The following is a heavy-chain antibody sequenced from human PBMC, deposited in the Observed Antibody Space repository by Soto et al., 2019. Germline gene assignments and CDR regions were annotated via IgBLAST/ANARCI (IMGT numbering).Heavy chain of an antibody. CDR3: AKSGSHSYFDY. V-gene: IGHV3-23*01. D-gene: IGHD1-26*01. Sequence: GPLRLSCAASVFTFSNYAMTWVRLAPGKGLEWVSSISPSVVDTYYTASVKGRFTISRDNSKNTLYLHMNSLRADDTAIYYCAKSGSHSYFDYWGQGTLVTVSS. CDR1: VFTFSNYA. CDR2: ISPSVVDT. J-gene: IGHJ4*02.